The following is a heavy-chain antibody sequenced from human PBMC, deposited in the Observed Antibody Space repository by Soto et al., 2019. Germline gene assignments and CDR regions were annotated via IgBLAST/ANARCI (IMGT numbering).Heavy chain of an antibody. CDR3: ARYIVVVTATYAFDI. V-gene: IGHV3-30-3*01. D-gene: IGHD2-21*02. CDR1: GFTFSSYA. J-gene: IGHJ3*02. Sequence: QVQLVESGGGVVQPGRSLRLSCAASGFTFSSYAMHWVRQAPGKGLEWVAVISYDGSDKYYADSVKGRFTISRDNSKNPLYLQMNSLRAEDTAVYYCARYIVVVTATYAFDIWGQGTMVTVSS. CDR2: ISYDGSDK.